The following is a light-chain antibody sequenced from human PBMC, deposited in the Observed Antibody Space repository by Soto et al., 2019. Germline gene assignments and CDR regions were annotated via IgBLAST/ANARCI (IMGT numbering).Light chain of an antibody. CDR1: SSDVGGIYNY. V-gene: IGLV2-14*01. CDR3: CSYTTTSTPYV. Sequence: QSVLTQPASVSGSPGQSITISCTGTSSDVGGIYNYVSRYQQHPDKAPKLLIYEVSNRPSGVSNRFSGSKSGNTASLTISGLQAEDDADYYCCSYTTTSTPYVFGTGTKLTV. J-gene: IGLJ1*01. CDR2: EVS.